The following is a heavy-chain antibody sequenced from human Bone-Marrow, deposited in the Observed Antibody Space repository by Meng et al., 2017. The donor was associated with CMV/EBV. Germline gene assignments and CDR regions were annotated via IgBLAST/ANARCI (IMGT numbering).Heavy chain of an antibody. CDR1: GGTFSSYA. CDR2: IIPILGIA. V-gene: IGHV1-69*10. CDR3: ASAVIAARPEIRGMDV. Sequence: SVKVSCKASGGTFSSYAISWVRQAPGQGRDWMGGIIPILGIANYAQKFQGRVTITADKSTSTAYMELSSLRSEDTAVYYCASAVIAARPEIRGMDVWGQGTTVTGSS. D-gene: IGHD6-6*01. J-gene: IGHJ6*02.